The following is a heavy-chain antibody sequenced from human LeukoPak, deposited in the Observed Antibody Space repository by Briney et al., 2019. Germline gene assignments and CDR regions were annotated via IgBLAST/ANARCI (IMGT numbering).Heavy chain of an antibody. V-gene: IGHV4-39*07. CDR1: GGSISSNSYY. Sequence: PSETLSLTCTVSGGSISSNSYYWGWIRQPPGKGLEWIGSIYYSGSTYYNSSLKSRVTISVDTSKNQFSLNLNSVTAADTAVYSCAAHRGHTYGPLDYWGLGTLVTVSS. D-gene: IGHD5-18*01. J-gene: IGHJ4*02. CDR3: AAHRGHTYGPLDY. CDR2: IYYSGST.